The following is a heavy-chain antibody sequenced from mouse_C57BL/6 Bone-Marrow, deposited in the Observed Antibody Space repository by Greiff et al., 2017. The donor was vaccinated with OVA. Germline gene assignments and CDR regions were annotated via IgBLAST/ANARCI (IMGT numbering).Heavy chain of an antibody. Sequence: EVQLQESGGGLVKPGGSLKLSCAASGFTFSDYGMHWVRQAPEKGLEWVAYISSGSSTIYYADTVKGRFTISRDNAKNTLFLQMTSLRSEDTAMYYCARREAGTGNYAMDYWGQGTSVTVSS. CDR3: ARREAGTGNYAMDY. CDR1: GFTFSDYG. D-gene: IGHD4-1*01. J-gene: IGHJ4*01. V-gene: IGHV5-17*01. CDR2: ISSGSSTI.